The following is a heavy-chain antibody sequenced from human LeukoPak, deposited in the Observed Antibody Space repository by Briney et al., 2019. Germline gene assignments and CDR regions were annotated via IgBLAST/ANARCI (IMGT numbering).Heavy chain of an antibody. CDR3: AKDIVRSLHQRLFDY. V-gene: IGHV3-9*01. Sequence: PGRSLRLSCAASGFTFDDYAMHWVRQAPGKGLEWVSGISWNSGSIGYADSVKGRFTISRDNAKNSLYLQMNSLRAEDTALYYCAKDIVRSLHQRLFDYWGQGTLVTVSS. J-gene: IGHJ4*02. D-gene: IGHD2-2*01. CDR1: GFTFDDYA. CDR2: ISWNSGSI.